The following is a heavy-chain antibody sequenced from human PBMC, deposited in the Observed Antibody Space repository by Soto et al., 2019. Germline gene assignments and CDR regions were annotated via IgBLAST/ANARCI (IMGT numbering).Heavy chain of an antibody. D-gene: IGHD6-13*01. J-gene: IGHJ5*02. CDR3: ARDRPGSSSWEWFDP. V-gene: IGHV1-69*13. CDR2: IIPIFGTA. Sequence: SVKVSCKASGGTFSSYAISWVRQAPGQGLEWMGGIIPIFGTANYAQKFQGRVTITADESTSTAYMGLSSLRSEDTAVYYCARDRPGSSSWEWFDPWGQGTLVTVSS. CDR1: GGTFSSYA.